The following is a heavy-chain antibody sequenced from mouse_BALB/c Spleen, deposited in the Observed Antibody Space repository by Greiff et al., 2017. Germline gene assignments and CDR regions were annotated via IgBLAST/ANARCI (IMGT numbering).Heavy chain of an antibody. V-gene: IGHV3-6*02. CDR3: ARGPNWDAMDY. D-gene: IGHD4-1*02. J-gene: IGHJ4*01. CDR2: ISYDGSN. CDR1: GYSITSGYY. Sequence: EVQLQQSGPGLVKPSQSLSLTCSVTGYSITSGYYWNWIRQFPGNKLEWMGYISYDGSNNYNPSLKNRISITRDTSKNQFFLKLNSVTTEDTATYYCARGPNWDAMDYWGQGTSVTVSS.